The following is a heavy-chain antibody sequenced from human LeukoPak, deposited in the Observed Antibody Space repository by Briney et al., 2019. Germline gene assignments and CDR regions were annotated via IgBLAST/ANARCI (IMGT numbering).Heavy chain of an antibody. V-gene: IGHV4-39*01. CDR1: GGSISSSSYY. CDR3: ARHVYDFWSGALNGYYYMDV. Sequence: KPSETLSLTCTVSGGSISSSSYYWGWIRQPPGKGLEWIGSIYYSGSTYYNPSLKSRGTISVDTSKNQFSLKLSSVTAADTAVYYCARHVYDFWSGALNGYYYMDVWGKGTTVTVSS. J-gene: IGHJ6*03. D-gene: IGHD3-3*01. CDR2: IYYSGST.